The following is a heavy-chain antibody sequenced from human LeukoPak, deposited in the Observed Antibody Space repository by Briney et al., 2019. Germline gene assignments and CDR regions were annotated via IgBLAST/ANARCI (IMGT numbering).Heavy chain of an antibody. CDR1: GGSISSYY. CDR3: ARDDRRDVNVGGTSNNYYYYMDV. CDR2: IYTSGST. D-gene: IGHD1-26*01. J-gene: IGHJ6*03. V-gene: IGHV4-4*07. Sequence: SETLSLTCTVSGGSISSYYWSWIRQPAGKGLEWIGRIYTSGSTNYNPSLKSRVTMSVDTSKNQFSLKLSSVTAADTAVYYCARDDRRDVNVGGTSNNYYYYMDVWRKGTTVTVS.